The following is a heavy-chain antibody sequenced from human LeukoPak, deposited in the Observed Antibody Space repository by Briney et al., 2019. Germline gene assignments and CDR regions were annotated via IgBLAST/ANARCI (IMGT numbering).Heavy chain of an antibody. V-gene: IGHV3-66*02. Sequence: GGSLRLSCAPSGFTVSSNYMTWVRQAPGKGLEWVSIIYSGGSTYYADSVNGRFTISRDNSKNTLYLQMNSLRVEDTAVYYCARVQQWLGPKDVGGQGTTVTVSS. J-gene: IGHJ6*02. D-gene: IGHD6-19*01. CDR1: GFTVSSNY. CDR2: IYSGGST. CDR3: ARVQQWLGPKDV.